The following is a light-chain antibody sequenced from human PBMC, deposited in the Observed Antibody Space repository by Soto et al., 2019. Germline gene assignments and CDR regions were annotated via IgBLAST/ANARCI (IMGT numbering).Light chain of an antibody. J-gene: IGKJ1*01. Sequence: VLTQSPCTLPLSTGERATLSCGASQGVYSDLAWYQQKPGQAPRLLIYGASSSATGIPDRCFGSGSGTDFTPTTSRLEPEDFAVYYCQQYGSSPRTFGQGTKVDIK. CDR3: QQYGSSPRT. V-gene: IGKV3-20*01. CDR2: GAS. CDR1: QGVYSD.